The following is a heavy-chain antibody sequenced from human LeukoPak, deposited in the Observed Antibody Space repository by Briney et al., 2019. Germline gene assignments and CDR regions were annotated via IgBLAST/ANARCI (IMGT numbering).Heavy chain of an antibody. CDR2: FSGSGGST. V-gene: IGHV3-23*01. CDR1: GFTFSSYA. CDR3: AKDMSGGDCPDY. D-gene: IGHD2-21*02. Sequence: GGSLRLSCAASGFTFSSYAMSWVRQAPGKGLKCISGFSGSGGSTYYADSVKGRFTISRDNSKNTLYLQMNSLRAEDTAVYYCAKDMSGGDCPDYWGQGTLVTVSS. J-gene: IGHJ4*02.